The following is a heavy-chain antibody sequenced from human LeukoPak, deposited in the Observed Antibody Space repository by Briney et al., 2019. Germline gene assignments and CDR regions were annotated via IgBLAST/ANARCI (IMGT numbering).Heavy chain of an antibody. CDR2: ISAYNGNT. CDR1: GYTFTSYG. Sequence: ASVKVSCKASGYTFTSYGISWVRQAPGQGREWMGWISAYNGNTNYAQKLQGRVTMTTDTSTSTAYMELRSLRSDDTAVYYCAREDSSSWYGTGSWFDPWGQGTLVTVSS. V-gene: IGHV1-18*01. J-gene: IGHJ5*02. CDR3: AREDSSSWYGTGSWFDP. D-gene: IGHD6-13*01.